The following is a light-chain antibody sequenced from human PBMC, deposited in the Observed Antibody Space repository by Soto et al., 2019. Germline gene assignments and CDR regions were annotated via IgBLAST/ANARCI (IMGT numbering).Light chain of an antibody. Sequence: QSALTQPPSVSGSPGQSVTISCTGTSVDVGSYNSVSWYQQPPGTVPKLMIYEVSNRPSGVPDRFSGSKSGNTASLTISGLQAEDDADYYCSSYTSSNTYVFGTGTKLIVL. CDR2: EVS. J-gene: IGLJ1*01. CDR1: SVDVGSYNS. CDR3: SSYTSSNTYV. V-gene: IGLV2-18*02.